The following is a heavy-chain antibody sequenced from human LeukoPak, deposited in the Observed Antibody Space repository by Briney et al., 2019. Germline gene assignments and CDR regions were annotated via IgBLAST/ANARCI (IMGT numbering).Heavy chain of an antibody. CDR1: GFTFSSYA. CDR3: AREAPAYGERYFVS. CDR2: ISGSGGGT. J-gene: IGHJ4*02. V-gene: IGHV3-23*01. D-gene: IGHD2-21*01. Sequence: GGSLRLSCAASGFTFSSYAMSWVRQAPGKGLEWVSTISGSGGGTYYADSVKGRFTISRDNSKNTLYLQMNSLRAEDTALYYCAREAPAYGERYFVSWGQGTLVTVSS.